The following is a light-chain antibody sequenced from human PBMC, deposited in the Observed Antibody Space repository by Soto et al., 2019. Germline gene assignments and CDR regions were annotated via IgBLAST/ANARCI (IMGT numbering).Light chain of an antibody. V-gene: IGKV1-39*01. CDR2: GAS. CDR3: QQSYSNPRT. J-gene: IGKJ1*01. Sequence: DIQMTQSPSSLSASVGDRVTITCRASQSISSYLYWYQQKPGKAPKLLIYGASSLHSGVPSRFGGSGSGTDFTLTISSLQPEDFTTYFCQQSYSNPRTVGQGTKVDSK. CDR1: QSISSY.